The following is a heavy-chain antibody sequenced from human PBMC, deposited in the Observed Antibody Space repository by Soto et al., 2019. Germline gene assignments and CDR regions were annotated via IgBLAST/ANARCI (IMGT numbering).Heavy chain of an antibody. Sequence: QVQLVQSGAEVKKPGASVKVSCTASGDTFTSYYMHWVRQAPGQGLEWVGKINPTGRSTSYAQKFQGRVTMTRDTSTSTVYMELSSLRSEDTGVYFCARDLAPYSSTFDLQYWGRGTLVTVSS. J-gene: IGHJ1*01. V-gene: IGHV1-46*03. CDR1: GDTFTSYY. CDR2: INPTGRST. D-gene: IGHD6-13*01. CDR3: ARDLAPYSSTFDLQY.